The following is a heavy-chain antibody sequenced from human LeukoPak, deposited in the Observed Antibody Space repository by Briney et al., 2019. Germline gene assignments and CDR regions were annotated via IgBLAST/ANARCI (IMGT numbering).Heavy chain of an antibody. D-gene: IGHD1-26*01. V-gene: IGHV3-48*03. CDR3: ARGLTLGATGQLFDY. Sequence: GGSLRLSCAASGFTFSSYEMNWVRQAPGEGLEWVSYISSSGSTIYYADSVKGRFTISRDNAKNSLYLQMNSLRAEDTAVYYCARGLTLGATGQLFDYWGQGTLVTVSS. J-gene: IGHJ4*02. CDR1: GFTFSSYE. CDR2: ISSSGSTI.